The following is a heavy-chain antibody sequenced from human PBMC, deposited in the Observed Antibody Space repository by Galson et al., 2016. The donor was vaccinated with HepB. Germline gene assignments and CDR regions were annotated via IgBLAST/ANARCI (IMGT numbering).Heavy chain of an antibody. CDR2: TLPIFDTT. CDR3: ARDRDVLLTQTMPYFPWGCLDT. CDR1: GGTFSTHG. Sequence: SVKVSCKAIGGTFSTHGVHWVRQAPGQGLEWLGVTLPIFDTTDYAQKFGGRVSIIADKSTRTVSMELSSLTSDDTAVYYCARDRDVLLTQTMPYFPWGCLDTWGQGTQVTVSS. J-gene: IGHJ5*02. V-gene: IGHV1-69*06. D-gene: IGHD2-21*02.